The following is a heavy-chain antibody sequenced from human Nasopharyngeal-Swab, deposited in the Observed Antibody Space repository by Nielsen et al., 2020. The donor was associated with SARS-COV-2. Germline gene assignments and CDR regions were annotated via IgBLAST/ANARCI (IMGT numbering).Heavy chain of an antibody. CDR1: GFSLSTSGVG. D-gene: IGHD6-13*01. V-gene: IGHV2-5*02. J-gene: IGHJ4*02. CDR2: IYWDDDK. CDR3: AHSSSTAYYFDY. Sequence: SGPTLVKPTQTLTLTCTFSGFSLSTSGVGVGWIRQPPGKALEWLALIYWDDDKRYSPSLKSRLTTTKDTSKNQVVLTMTNLDPVDTATYYCAHSSSTAYYFDYWGQGTLVTVSS.